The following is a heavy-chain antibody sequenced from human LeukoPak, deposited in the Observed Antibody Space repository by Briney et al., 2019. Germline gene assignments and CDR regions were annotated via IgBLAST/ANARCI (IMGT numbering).Heavy chain of an antibody. CDR2: TRNKANSYTT. V-gene: IGHV3-72*01. D-gene: IGHD3-10*01. J-gene: IGHJ4*02. CDR1: GFTFSDHY. Sequence: GGSLRLSCAASGFTFSDHYMDWVRQAPGKGLEWVGRTRNKANSYTTEYAASVKGRFTISRDGSKNSLYLQMNSLKTEDTAVYYCASLITMVRGVHFDYWGQGTLVTVSS. CDR3: ASLITMVRGVHFDY.